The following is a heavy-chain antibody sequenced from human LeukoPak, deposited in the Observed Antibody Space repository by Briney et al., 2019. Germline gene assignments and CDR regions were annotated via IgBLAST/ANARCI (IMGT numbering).Heavy chain of an antibody. CDR1: GFTFDDYA. Sequence: GGSLRLSCAASGFTFDDYAMHWVRQAPGKGLEWVSGISWNSGSIGYADSVKGRFTISRDNAKNSLYLQMNSLRAEDTALYYCATETTVSTLVWGQGTMVTVSS. J-gene: IGHJ3*01. D-gene: IGHD4-17*01. CDR3: ATETTVSTLV. CDR2: ISWNSGSI. V-gene: IGHV3-9*01.